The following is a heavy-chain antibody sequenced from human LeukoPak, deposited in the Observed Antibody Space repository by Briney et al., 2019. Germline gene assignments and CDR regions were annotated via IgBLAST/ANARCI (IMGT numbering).Heavy chain of an antibody. J-gene: IGHJ4*02. CDR1: GFTFSSYG. Sequence: GGSLRLSCAASGFTFSSYGMHWVRQAPGKGLEWVAAIWYDGSIQYYADSVKGRFIISRDNSKNTLYLQMDSLRAEDTAVYYCARAGYCSGGSCYGSDYWGQGTLVSVSS. V-gene: IGHV3-33*01. CDR3: ARAGYCSGGSCYGSDY. D-gene: IGHD2-15*01. CDR2: IWYDGSIQ.